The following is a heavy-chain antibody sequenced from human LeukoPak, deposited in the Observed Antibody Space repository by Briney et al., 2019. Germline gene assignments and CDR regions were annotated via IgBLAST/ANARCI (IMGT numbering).Heavy chain of an antibody. V-gene: IGHV4-59*08. Sequence: SETLSLTCTVSGGSISSYYWSWIRQPPGKGLEWIGYIYYSGSTNYNPSLKSRVTISVDTSKNQFSLKLSSVTAADTAVYYCARRSFAAAFDPWGQGTLVTVSS. D-gene: IGHD6-25*01. CDR1: GGSISSYY. J-gene: IGHJ5*02. CDR2: IYYSGST. CDR3: ARRSFAAAFDP.